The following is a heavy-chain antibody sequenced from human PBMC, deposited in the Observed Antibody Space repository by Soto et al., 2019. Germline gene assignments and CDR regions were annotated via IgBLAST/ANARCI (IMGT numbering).Heavy chain of an antibody. V-gene: IGHV4-59*01. CDR1: GGSIISYY. CDR2: IYYSGST. CDR3: ARGRNWNYDGYYYYYGMDV. J-gene: IGHJ6*02. D-gene: IGHD1-7*01. Sequence: AETLSLTCTVSGGSIISYYWIWVRQPPGKGLEWIGYIYYSGSTNYNPSLKSRVTISVDTSKNQFSLKLSSVTAADTVVYYCARGRNWNYDGYYYYYGMDVWGQGTTVTVSS.